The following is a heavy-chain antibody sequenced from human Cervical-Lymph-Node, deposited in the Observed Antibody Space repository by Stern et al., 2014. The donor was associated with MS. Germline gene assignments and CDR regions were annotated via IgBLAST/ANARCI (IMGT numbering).Heavy chain of an antibody. CDR2: ISYDGSKA. D-gene: IGHD3-10*01. J-gene: IGHJ6*02. V-gene: IGHV3-30-3*01. CDR3: ARDLLWFGEFDWGAMDV. CDR1: GFNFSSYA. Sequence: VQLVESGGGVVQPGRSLRLSCAATGFNFSSYAMQWVRKAPGKGLEWVAVISYDGSKAYYADSVKGRFTISRDNSKKTLFLQMNSLRLEDTADYYCARDLLWFGEFDWGAMDVWGHGTTVTVSS.